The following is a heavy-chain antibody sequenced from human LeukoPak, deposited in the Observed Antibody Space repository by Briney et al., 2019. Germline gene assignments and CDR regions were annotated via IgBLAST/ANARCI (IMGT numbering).Heavy chain of an antibody. CDR3: ARLPAAAAYYYYYYMDV. CDR1: GGSFSGYY. J-gene: IGHJ6*03. V-gene: IGHV4-34*01. Sequence: SETLSLTCAVYGGSFSGYYWSWIRQPPGKGLEWIGEINHSGSTNYNPSLKSRVTISVDTSKNQFSLKLSSVTAADTAVYYCARLPAAAAYYYYYYMDVWGKGTTVTISS. D-gene: IGHD6-13*01. CDR2: INHSGST.